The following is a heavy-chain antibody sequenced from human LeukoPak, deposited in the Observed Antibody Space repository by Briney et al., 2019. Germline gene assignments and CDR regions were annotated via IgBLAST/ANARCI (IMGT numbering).Heavy chain of an antibody. V-gene: IGHV3-74*01. CDR1: GFTFSSYW. Sequence: PGGSLRLSCAASGFTFSSYWMHWVRQAPGKGLVWVSRINSDGSSTSYADSVKGRFTISRDNAKNTLYLQMNSLRAEDTAVYYCARDQGEYYYDSSGYYFWGQGTLVTVSS. CDR3: ARDQGEYYYDSSGYYF. CDR2: INSDGSST. J-gene: IGHJ4*02. D-gene: IGHD3-22*01.